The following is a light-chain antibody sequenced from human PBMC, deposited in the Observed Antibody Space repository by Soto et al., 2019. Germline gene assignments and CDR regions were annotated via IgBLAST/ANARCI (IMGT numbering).Light chain of an antibody. CDR3: TSFARSEDPCVV. CDR2: EVY. Sequence: QSALTQPPSASGSPGQSVTISCTGTSTDIGGYNFVSWYQQQPGKAPTLLIYEVYKRPSGVPDRFSGSKSGNTASLTVSGLGGADEAVYYCTSFARSEDPCVVFGGGTKLTVL. J-gene: IGLJ2*01. CDR1: STDIGGYNF. V-gene: IGLV2-8*01.